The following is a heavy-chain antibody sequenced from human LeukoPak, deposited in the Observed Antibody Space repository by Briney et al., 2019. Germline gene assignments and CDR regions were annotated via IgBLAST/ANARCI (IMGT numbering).Heavy chain of an antibody. Sequence: GGSLRLSCAASGFTFSSYAMSWVRQAPGKGLEWVSAISGSGGSTYYADSVKGRFTISRDNSKNTLYLQMNSLRAEDTAVYYCAKDHWALGGSYYYDYWGQGTLVTVPS. CDR1: GFTFSSYA. CDR3: AKDHWALGGSYYYDY. CDR2: ISGSGGST. D-gene: IGHD1-26*01. J-gene: IGHJ4*02. V-gene: IGHV3-23*01.